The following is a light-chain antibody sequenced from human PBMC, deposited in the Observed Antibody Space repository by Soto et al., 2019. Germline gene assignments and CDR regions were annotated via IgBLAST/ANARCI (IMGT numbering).Light chain of an antibody. J-gene: IGLJ1*01. V-gene: IGLV2-14*01. CDR3: SSYTSSSTPYV. CDR2: EVT. CDR1: SSDVGAYNF. Sequence: QSVLTQPASVSGSPGQSITISCTGSSSDVGAYNFVSWYQHHPGKAPKLILYEVTTHPSGVSSRFSGSKSGNTASLTISGLQADDEATYYFSSYTSSSTPYVFGTGTKVTVL.